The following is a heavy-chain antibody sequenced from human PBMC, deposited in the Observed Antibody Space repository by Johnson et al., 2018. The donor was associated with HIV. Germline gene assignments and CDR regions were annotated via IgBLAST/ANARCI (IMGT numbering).Heavy chain of an antibody. CDR1: GFTVSSNY. D-gene: IGHD3-10*01. CDR3: ARFEGFITTLRVVGDAFDI. Sequence: VQLVESGGGLIQPGGSLRLSCAASGFTVSSNYMSWVRQAPGKGLEWVSVIYSGGSTYYADSVKGRFTISRDNAMNSLYLQMNSLRADDTAVYYCARFEGFITTLRVVGDAFDIWGQGTMVTVSS. CDR2: IYSGGST. V-gene: IGHV3-53*01. J-gene: IGHJ3*02.